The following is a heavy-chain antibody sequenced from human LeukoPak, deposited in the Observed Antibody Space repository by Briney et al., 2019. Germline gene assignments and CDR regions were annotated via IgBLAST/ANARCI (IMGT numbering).Heavy chain of an antibody. CDR3: ARGGYSTGPFDY. V-gene: IGHV4-39*07. CDR2: IYYSGST. Sequence: SETLSLTCTVSGGSISSSSYYWGWIRQPPGKGLEWIGSIYYSGSTYYNPSLKSRVTISVDTSKNQFSLKLNSLTAADTAVYYCARGGYSTGPFDYWGQGTLVTVSS. D-gene: IGHD6-25*01. CDR1: GGSISSSSYY. J-gene: IGHJ4*02.